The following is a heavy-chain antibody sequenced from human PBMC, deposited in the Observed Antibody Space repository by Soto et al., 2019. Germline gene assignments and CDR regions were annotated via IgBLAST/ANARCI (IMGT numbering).Heavy chain of an antibody. D-gene: IGHD6-19*01. CDR3: ARRGIAVAGHIGWFDP. V-gene: IGHV4-34*01. Sequence: SETLSLTCAVYGGSFSGYYWSWIRQPPGKGLEWIGEINHSGSTNYNPSLKSRVTILVDTSKNQFSLKLSSVTAADTAVYYCARRGIAVAGHIGWFDPWGQGTLVTVSS. CDR1: GGSFSGYY. J-gene: IGHJ5*02. CDR2: INHSGST.